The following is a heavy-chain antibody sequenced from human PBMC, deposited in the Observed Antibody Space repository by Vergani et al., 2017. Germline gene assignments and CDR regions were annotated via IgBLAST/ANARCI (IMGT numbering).Heavy chain of an antibody. CDR3: AREERSNTSPFVGD. J-gene: IGHJ4*02. CDR1: GFTFSNPA. CDR2: ISGHGDRT. V-gene: IGHV3-23*01. D-gene: IGHD2/OR15-2a*01. Sequence: EVHLLESGGGQVEAGGSLRLSCVASGFTFSNPALSWFLQPSGKGLKWVSEISGHGDRTYYADSVKGRFTISRDNSKNTVYLQMNSLKAEDRATYYCAREERSNTSPFVGDWGQGTLVTV.